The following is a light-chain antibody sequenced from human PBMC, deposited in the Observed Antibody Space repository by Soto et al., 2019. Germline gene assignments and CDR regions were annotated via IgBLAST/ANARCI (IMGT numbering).Light chain of an antibody. CDR1: QSISSY. CDR2: LGS. J-gene: IGKJ5*01. CDR3: MQALQSLP. Sequence: MTQSPSSLSASVGDRVTITCRASQSISSYINWYQQKPGQSPQLLIYLGSNRASGVPDRFSGSGSGTDFTLKISRVEAADVGAYYCMQALQSLPFGQGRRLEI. V-gene: IGKV2-28*01.